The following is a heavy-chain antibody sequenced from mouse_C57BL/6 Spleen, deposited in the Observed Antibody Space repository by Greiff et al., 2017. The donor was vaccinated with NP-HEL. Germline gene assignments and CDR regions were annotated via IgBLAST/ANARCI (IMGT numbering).Heavy chain of an antibody. CDR2: IYPGDGDT. D-gene: IGHD3-1*01. CDR3: ARGPQPTVGLDY. Sequence: QVQLKQSGPELVKPGASVKISCKASGYSFSSSWMNWVKQRPGKGLEWIGRIYPGDGDTNYNGKFKGKATLTADKSSSTAYMQLSSLTSEDSAVYFCARGPQPTVGLDYWGQGTTLTVSS. J-gene: IGHJ2*01. V-gene: IGHV1-82*01. CDR1: GYSFSSSW.